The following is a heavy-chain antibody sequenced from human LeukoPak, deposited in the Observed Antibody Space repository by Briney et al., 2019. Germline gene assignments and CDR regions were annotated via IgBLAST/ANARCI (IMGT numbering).Heavy chain of an antibody. CDR2: ISGSGGTT. CDR1: GFTFTNYD. CDR3: AKAPVTTCSGAYCYPFDY. V-gene: IGHV3-23*01. J-gene: IGHJ4*02. D-gene: IGHD2-15*01. Sequence: GGSLRLSCAASGFTFTNYDMTWVRQAPGKGLEWASTISGSGGTTYYADSVEGRFTISRDNSQNTLYLQMNSLRAEDTALYYCAKAPVTTCSGAYCYPFDYWGQGTLVTVSS.